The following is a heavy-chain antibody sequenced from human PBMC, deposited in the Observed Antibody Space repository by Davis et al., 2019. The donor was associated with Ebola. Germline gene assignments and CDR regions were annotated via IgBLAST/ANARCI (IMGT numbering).Heavy chain of an antibody. J-gene: IGHJ3*02. Sequence: GGSLRLSCAASGFTFSSYGMHWVRQAPGKGLEWVAVISYDGSNKYYADSVKGRFTISRDNSKNTLYLQMNSLRAEDTAVYYCARWMVRGVIIVEDAFDIWGQGTMVTVSS. D-gene: IGHD3-10*01. V-gene: IGHV3-30*03. CDR2: ISYDGSNK. CDR3: ARWMVRGVIIVEDAFDI. CDR1: GFTFSSYG.